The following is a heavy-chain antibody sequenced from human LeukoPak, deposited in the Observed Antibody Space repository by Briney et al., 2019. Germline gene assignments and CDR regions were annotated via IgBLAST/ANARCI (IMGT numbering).Heavy chain of an antibody. CDR3: AKDRYSYAFEYSDS. J-gene: IGHJ4*02. Sequence: GGSLRLSCVASAFTFSSYGMHWVRQAPGKGLDWVAVISNDGSKKYYADSVKGRFTISRDNSKNTLSLQVSSLRTEDTAVYYCAKDRYSYAFEYSDSWGQGTLVTVSS. D-gene: IGHD5-18*01. CDR2: ISNDGSKK. CDR1: AFTFSSYG. V-gene: IGHV3-30*18.